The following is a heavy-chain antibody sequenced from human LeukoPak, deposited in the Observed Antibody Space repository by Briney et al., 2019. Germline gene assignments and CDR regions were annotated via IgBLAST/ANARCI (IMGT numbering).Heavy chain of an antibody. D-gene: IGHD3-10*01. V-gene: IGHV1-2*02. CDR2: INPNSGGT. CDR3: ARLYYGSGSYYLDY. J-gene: IGHJ4*02. Sequence: ASVKVSCKASGYTFTGYYMHWVRQAPGQGLEWMGWINPNSGGTNYAQKFQGRVTMTRDTSISTAYMELSRLRSDDTAVYYCARLYYGSGSYYLDYWGQGTLVTVSS. CDR1: GYTFTGYY.